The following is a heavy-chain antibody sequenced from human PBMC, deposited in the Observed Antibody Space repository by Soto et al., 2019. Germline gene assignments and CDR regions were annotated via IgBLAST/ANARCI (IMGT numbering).Heavy chain of an antibody. V-gene: IGHV4-59*01. CDR3: ARVEYSSSSVYFQH. D-gene: IGHD6-6*01. Sequence: SETLSLTCTVSGGSISSYYWSWIRQPPGKGLEWIGYIYYSGSTNYNPSLKSRVTISVDTSKNQFSLKLSSVTAADTAVYYCARVEYSSSSVYFQHWGQGTLVTVSS. J-gene: IGHJ1*01. CDR1: GGSISSYY. CDR2: IYYSGST.